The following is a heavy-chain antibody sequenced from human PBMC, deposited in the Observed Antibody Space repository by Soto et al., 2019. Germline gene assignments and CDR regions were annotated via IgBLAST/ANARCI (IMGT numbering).Heavy chain of an antibody. CDR2: AFDGGRT. V-gene: IGHV4-59*01. CDR1: GGSLNGYY. J-gene: IGHJ6*02. D-gene: IGHD1-1*01. CDR3: VRDGTVEALQSNYYYGVDV. Sequence: QVQLQESGPRLVKPSETLSLICTVSGGSLNGYYWSWIRKSPGTGLEWIGYAFDGGRTNYNPSLKSRVTISVDTSKNQFSLKLTSVTAADTAVYYCVRDGTVEALQSNYYYGVDVWGQGTTVTVSS.